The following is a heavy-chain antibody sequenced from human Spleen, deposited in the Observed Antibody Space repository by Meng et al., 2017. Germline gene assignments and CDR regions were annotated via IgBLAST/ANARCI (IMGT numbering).Heavy chain of an antibody. J-gene: IGHJ5*02. Sequence: SETLSLTCTVSGGSISSSSYYWGWIRQTPGKGLEWIGNIYYRGSTYYNPSLKSRVTISVDTSKNQFSLKLSSVTAADTAVYYWPRDEYAGNFWFDPWGQGTLVTVSS. D-gene: IGHD4-23*01. V-gene: IGHV4-39*07. CDR1: GGSISSSSYY. CDR3: PRDEYAGNFWFDP. CDR2: IYYRGST.